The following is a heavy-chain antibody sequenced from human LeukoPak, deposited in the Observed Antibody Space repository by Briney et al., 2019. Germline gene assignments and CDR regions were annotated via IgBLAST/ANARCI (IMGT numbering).Heavy chain of an antibody. CDR3: ARDSGYSGYEDYFDY. J-gene: IGHJ4*02. V-gene: IGHV3-7*01. D-gene: IGHD5-12*01. CDR1: GFTFSSYW. Sequence: PGGSLRLSCAASGFTFSSYWISWVRQAPGKGLEWVANIKQDGSEKYYVDSVKGRFTISRDNAKNSLYLQMNSLRAEDTAVYYCARDSGYSGYEDYFDYWGQGTLVTVSS. CDR2: IKQDGSEK.